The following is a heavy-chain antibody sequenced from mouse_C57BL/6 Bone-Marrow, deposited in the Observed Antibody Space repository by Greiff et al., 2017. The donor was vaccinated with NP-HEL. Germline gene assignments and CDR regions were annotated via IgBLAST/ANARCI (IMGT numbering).Heavy chain of an antibody. D-gene: IGHD1-1*01. CDR2: INPSNGGT. V-gene: IGHV1-53*01. CDR3: ARSRVPYYYGSSSWFAY. Sequence: QVQLQQSGTELVKPGASVKLSCKASGYTFTSYWMHWVKQRPGQGLEWIGNINPSNGGTNYNEKFKSKATLTVDKSSSTAYMQLSSLTSEDSAVYFCARSRVPYYYGSSSWFAYWGQGTLVTVSA. J-gene: IGHJ3*01. CDR1: GYTFTSYW.